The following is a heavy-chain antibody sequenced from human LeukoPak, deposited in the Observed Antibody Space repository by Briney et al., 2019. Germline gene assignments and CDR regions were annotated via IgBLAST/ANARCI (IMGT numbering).Heavy chain of an antibody. CDR2: IYHSGST. D-gene: IGHD4-17*01. J-gene: IGHJ4*02. CDR1: GGSISSGGYY. Sequence: SETLSLTCTVSGGSISSGGYYWSWIRQPPGKGLEWIGYIYHSGSTYYNPSLKSRVTISVDTSKKQFSLRLSSVTAADTAVYYCATHGDHPYYFDYWGQGTLVTVSS. CDR3: ATHGDHPYYFDY. V-gene: IGHV4-30-2*01.